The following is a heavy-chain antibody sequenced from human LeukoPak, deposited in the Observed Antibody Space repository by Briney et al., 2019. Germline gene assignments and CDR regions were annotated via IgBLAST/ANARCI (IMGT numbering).Heavy chain of an antibody. V-gene: IGHV1-18*01. CDR2: ISAYSGNT. D-gene: IGHD6-19*01. CDR1: GYTFTSYG. J-gene: IGHJ4*02. CDR3: ARDPGGWYYSDYYFDY. Sequence: ASVKVSCKASGYTFTSYGISWVRQAPGQGLEWMGWISAYSGNTNYAQKLQGRVTMTTDTSTSTAYMELRSLRSDDTAVYYCARDPGGWYYSDYYFDYWGQGTLVTVSS.